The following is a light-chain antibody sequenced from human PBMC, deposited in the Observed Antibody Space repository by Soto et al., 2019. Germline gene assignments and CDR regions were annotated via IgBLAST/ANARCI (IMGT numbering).Light chain of an antibody. CDR1: QSISSL. CDR2: KAS. V-gene: IGKV1-5*03. CDR3: QHFNSYPLT. Sequence: DIQMTQSPSTLSASVGDRVTITCRASQSISSLLAWYQQKPGRAPTLLIYKASTLQSGVPSRFSGSGSGTEFTLTSSSLQPDDFATYYCQHFNSYPLTFGQGTRLEIK. J-gene: IGKJ5*01.